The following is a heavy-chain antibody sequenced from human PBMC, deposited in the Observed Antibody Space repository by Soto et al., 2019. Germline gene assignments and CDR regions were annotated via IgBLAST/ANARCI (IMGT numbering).Heavy chain of an antibody. D-gene: IGHD5-18*01. Sequence: QVQLVESGGGVVQPGRSLRLSCAASGFTFSSYGMHWVSQAPGKGLEWVAVISYDGSNKYYADSVKGRFTISRDNSKNTLYLQMNSLRAEDTAVYYCAKDRTVKGYSYGSDYYYYYGMDVWGQGTTVTVSS. CDR3: AKDRTVKGYSYGSDYYYYYGMDV. V-gene: IGHV3-30*18. CDR2: ISYDGSNK. J-gene: IGHJ6*02. CDR1: GFTFSSYG.